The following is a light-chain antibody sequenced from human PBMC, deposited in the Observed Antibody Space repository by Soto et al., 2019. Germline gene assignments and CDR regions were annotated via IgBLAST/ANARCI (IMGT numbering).Light chain of an antibody. CDR3: QQYYSYPWT. CDR2: AAS. Sequence: IQLTQSPSSLSASVGDRVTTTCRASQGISSYLAWYQQKPGKAPKLLIYAASTLQSGVPSRFSGSGSGTDLTLTISCLQSEDFATYYCQQYYSYPWTFGQGTKVDIK. J-gene: IGKJ1*01. CDR1: QGISSY. V-gene: IGKV1-9*01.